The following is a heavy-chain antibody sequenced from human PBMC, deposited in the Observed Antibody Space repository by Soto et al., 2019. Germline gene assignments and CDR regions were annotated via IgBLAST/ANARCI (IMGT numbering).Heavy chain of an antibody. CDR1: GFTFSSYG. CDR3: AKYKDWYFDL. V-gene: IGHV3-30*18. CDR2: ISYDGSNK. Sequence: QVQLVESGGGVVQPGRSLRLSCAASGFTFSSYGMHWVRQAPGKGLEWVAVISYDGSNKYYADSVKGRFTISRDNSKNTLYLQMNSLRAEDTAVYYCAKYKDWYFDLWGRGTLVTVSS. J-gene: IGHJ2*01. D-gene: IGHD1-1*01.